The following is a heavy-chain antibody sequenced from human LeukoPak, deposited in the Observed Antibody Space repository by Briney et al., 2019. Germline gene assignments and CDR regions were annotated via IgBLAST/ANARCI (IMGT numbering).Heavy chain of an antibody. CDR3: AKRCVRGWSTDAFDF. J-gene: IGHJ3*01. Sequence: GGSLRLSCAASGFTFSSYSMSWVRQAPGKGLEGVAVLNDRGDITYYADSVKGRFTISRDNSKNTLYLQMNSLRAEDTAVYYCAKRCVRGWSTDAFDFWGQGTMVTVSS. CDR1: GFTFSSYS. D-gene: IGHD6-19*01. V-gene: IGHV3-23*01. CDR2: LNDRGDIT.